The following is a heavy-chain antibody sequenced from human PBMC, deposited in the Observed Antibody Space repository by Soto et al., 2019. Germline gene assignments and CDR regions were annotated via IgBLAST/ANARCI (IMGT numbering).Heavy chain of an antibody. J-gene: IGHJ5*02. D-gene: IGHD2-21*02. V-gene: IGHV4-4*02. CDR1: GGSVSNSNW. CDR2: VYFTGST. Sequence: SETLSLTCAVSGGSVSNSNWWDWVRQPPGKGLVWIGEVYFTGSTNYNPSLKSRVTMSVDTSKNQFSLKLSSVTAADTAVYYCARGVEYCGGDCYSGWFDPWGQGTLVT. CDR3: ARGVEYCGGDCYSGWFDP.